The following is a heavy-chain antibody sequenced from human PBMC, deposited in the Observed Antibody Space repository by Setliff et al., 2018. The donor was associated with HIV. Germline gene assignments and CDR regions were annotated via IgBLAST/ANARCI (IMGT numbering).Heavy chain of an antibody. CDR2: IHYSGNT. J-gene: IGHJ4*02. Sequence: PSETLSLTCTVSGGSFNNYHWSWIRQPAGRGLEWIGYIHYSGNTYYNPSLKSRISMSLDMSKNQVSLNLRYVTAADTAAYYCARGRGSSSSWPFDYWGQGTLVTVSS. CDR1: GGSFNNYH. CDR3: ARGRGSSSSWPFDY. V-gene: IGHV4-59*12. D-gene: IGHD6-13*01.